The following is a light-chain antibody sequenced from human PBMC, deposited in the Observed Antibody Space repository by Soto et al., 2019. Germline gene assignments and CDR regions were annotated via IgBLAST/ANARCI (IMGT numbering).Light chain of an antibody. CDR3: SSYTSTSTYV. V-gene: IGLV2-14*01. CDR2: EVT. CDR1: GSDVGGYDY. Sequence: QSVLTQPASVSGSPGQSMTISCTGTGSDVGGYDYVSWYQHHPGKAPKVMIYEVTNRPSGVSNRFSGSKSGNTASLTISGLLADDDACYCCSSYTSTSTYVFSTGPNVTV. J-gene: IGLJ1*01.